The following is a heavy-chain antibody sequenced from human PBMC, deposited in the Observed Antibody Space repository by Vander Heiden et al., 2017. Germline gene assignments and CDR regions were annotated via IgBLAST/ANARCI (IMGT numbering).Heavy chain of an antibody. V-gene: IGHV3-33*01. D-gene: IGHD3-22*01. Sequence: QVQLVESEGGVVQPGRSLRLSCAASGFIFSSYGMHWVRQAPGKGLEWVAIIWYDGSKKYYADSVKGRFTISRDNSKNTLYLQMNSLRAEDTAVYYCAREGDSSGYYYFDYWGQGTLVTVSS. J-gene: IGHJ4*02. CDR1: GFIFSSYG. CDR2: IWYDGSKK. CDR3: AREGDSSGYYYFDY.